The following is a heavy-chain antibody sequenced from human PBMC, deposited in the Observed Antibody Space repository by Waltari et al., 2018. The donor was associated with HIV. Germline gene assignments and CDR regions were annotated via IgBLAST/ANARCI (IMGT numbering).Heavy chain of an antibody. CDR1: GFSLRSSGVR. CDR2: IYWNGDK. V-gene: IGHV2-5*01. CDR3: AHRSYDDFWGGLFGAGMDV. Sequence: QITLRESGPTVVKPTQTLTLTCTYSGFSLRSSGVRVAWIRQPPGKAQDWLSVIYWNGDKRYSPSLQNRVTITKDSARNQVVLTMTNVDPVDTATYYCAHRSYDDFWGGLFGAGMDVWGQGITVTVSS. J-gene: IGHJ6*02. D-gene: IGHD3-3*01.